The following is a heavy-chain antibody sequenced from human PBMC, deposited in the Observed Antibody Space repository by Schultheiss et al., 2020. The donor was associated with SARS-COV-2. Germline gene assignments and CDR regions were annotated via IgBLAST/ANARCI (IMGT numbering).Heavy chain of an antibody. D-gene: IGHD2/OR15-2a*01. CDR2: IYSGGST. V-gene: IGHV3-66*01. J-gene: IGHJ6*02. Sequence: GGSLRLSCAASGFTVSSNYMSWVRQAPGKGLEWVSVIYSGGSTYYADSVKGRFTISRDNSKNTLYLQMNSLRAEDTAVYYCACNVRRYYGMDVWGQGTTVTVSS. CDR3: ACNVRRYYGMDV. CDR1: GFTVSSNY.